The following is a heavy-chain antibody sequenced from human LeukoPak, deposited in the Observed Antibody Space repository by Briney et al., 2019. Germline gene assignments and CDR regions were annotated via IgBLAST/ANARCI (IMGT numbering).Heavy chain of an antibody. D-gene: IGHD6-13*01. J-gene: IGHJ6*03. V-gene: IGHV3-23*01. CDR1: GFTFSNYA. CDR3: AKTSSWTEDYYYMDV. Sequence: GGSLRLSCAASGFTFSNYAMNWVRQAPGKGLEWVSTITSGENTYYADSVKGRFTISRDNSKNTLYLQMNSLRVEDTAVYYCAKTSSWTEDYYYMDVWGKGTTVTVSS. CDR2: ITSGENT.